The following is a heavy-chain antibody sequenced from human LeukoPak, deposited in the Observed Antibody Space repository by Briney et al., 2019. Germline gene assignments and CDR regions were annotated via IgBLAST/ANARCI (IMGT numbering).Heavy chain of an antibody. J-gene: IGHJ6*02. CDR2: ISGSGSHT. CDR1: GFSSGSSA. Sequence: GGSLRLSCAASGFSSGSSALGWVRQAPGKGLEWISSISGSGSHTYYADSVRGRFTISRDNSKNTVYLQVNSLRDEDTAVYYCATRSFYYGMDVWGQGTTVTVSS. CDR3: ATRSFYYGMDV. V-gene: IGHV3-23*01.